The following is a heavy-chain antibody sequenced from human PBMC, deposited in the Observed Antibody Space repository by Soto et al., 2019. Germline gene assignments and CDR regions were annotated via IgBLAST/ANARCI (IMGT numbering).Heavy chain of an antibody. V-gene: IGHV4-59*08. Sequence: SETLSLTCTVSGGSISSYYWSWIRQPPGKGLEWIGYIYYSGSTNYNPSLKSRVTISVDTSKNQFSLKLSSVTAADTAVYYCASSSWSPSGFDYWGQGTLVTVSS. D-gene: IGHD6-13*01. CDR2: IYYSGST. J-gene: IGHJ4*02. CDR1: GGSISSYY. CDR3: ASSSWSPSGFDY.